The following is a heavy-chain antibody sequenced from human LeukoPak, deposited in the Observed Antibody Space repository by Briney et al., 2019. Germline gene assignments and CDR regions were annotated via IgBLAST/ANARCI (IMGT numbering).Heavy chain of an antibody. CDR2: TSAYNGNT. CDR3: ARGAWLWFVELSQHFDY. Sequence: ASVKVTLKCSGYTFTSCSISWVRQPPGQGLEWMGWTSAYNGNTNYAQKHQGRVTITTDTSRSTAYMELRSLRSDDTAVYYGARGAWLWFVELSQHFDYGGRGPLVTVSS. J-gene: IGHJ4*02. D-gene: IGHD3-10*01. V-gene: IGHV1-18*01. CDR1: GYTFTSCS.